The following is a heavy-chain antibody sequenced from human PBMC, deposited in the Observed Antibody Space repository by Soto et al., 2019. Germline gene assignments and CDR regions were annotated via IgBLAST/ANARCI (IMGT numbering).Heavy chain of an antibody. J-gene: IGHJ4*02. V-gene: IGHV4-39*01. CDR2: IYYSGST. CDR3: EITMVRGVIIH. CDR1: GGSISSSSYY. Sequence: PSETLSLTCTVSGGSISSSSYYWGWIRQPPGKGLEWIGSIYYSGSTYYNPSLKSRVTISVDTSKNQFSLKLSSVTAADTAVYYCEITMVRGVIIHWGQGTRVTVSS. D-gene: IGHD3-10*01.